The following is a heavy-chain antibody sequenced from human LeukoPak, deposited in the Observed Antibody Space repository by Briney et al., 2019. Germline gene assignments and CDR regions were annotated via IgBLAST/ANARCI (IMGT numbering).Heavy chain of an antibody. J-gene: IGHJ5*02. D-gene: IGHD1-20*01. V-gene: IGHV1-24*01. CDR3: ATAHTRQYNWILYSGYNWIHSGYNWWFDP. CDR2: FDPEDGET. CDR1: GYTLTELS. Sequence: ASVKVSCKVSGYTLTELSMHWVRQAPGKGLEWMGGFDPEDGETIYAQKFQGRVTMTDDTSTDTAYMELSSLRSEDTAVYYCATAHTRQYNWILYSGYNWIHSGYNWWFDPWGQGTLVTVSS.